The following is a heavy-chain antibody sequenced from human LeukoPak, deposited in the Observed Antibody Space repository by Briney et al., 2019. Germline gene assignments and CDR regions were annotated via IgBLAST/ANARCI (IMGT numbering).Heavy chain of an antibody. J-gene: IGHJ4*02. D-gene: IGHD3-10*01. Sequence: GGSLRLSCEASGFTFSSYAMSWVCQAPGKGLEWVSAISGSGGSTYYADSVKGRFTISRDNSKNTLYLQMNSLRAEDTAVYYCAKGSGRQFDYWGQGTLVTVSS. CDR2: ISGSGGST. CDR1: GFTFSSYA. V-gene: IGHV3-23*01. CDR3: AKGSGRQFDY.